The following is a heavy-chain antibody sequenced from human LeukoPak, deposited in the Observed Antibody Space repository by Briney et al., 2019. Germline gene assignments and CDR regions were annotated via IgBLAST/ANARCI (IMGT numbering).Heavy chain of an antibody. V-gene: IGHV3-21*01. J-gene: IGHJ4*02. CDR1: GFAFSSYG. CDR3: ARGFYCSSTTCSTGFDY. CDR2: ISSSSDYI. D-gene: IGHD2-2*01. Sequence: GGSLRLSCAPSGFAFSSYGMNWVRQAPGKGLEWVSSISSSSDYIHYADSAKGRFTISRDNAKNSLYLQMNSLRAEDTAVYFCARGFYCSSTTCSTGFDYWGEGTLVTVSS.